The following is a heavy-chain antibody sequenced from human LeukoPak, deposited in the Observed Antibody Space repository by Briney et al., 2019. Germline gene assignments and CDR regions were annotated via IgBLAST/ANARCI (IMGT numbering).Heavy chain of an antibody. CDR2: IYTSGST. V-gene: IGHV4-61*09. J-gene: IGHJ4*02. D-gene: IGHD3-10*01. CDR1: GGSISSGSYY. Sequence: TSETLSLTCTVSGGSISSGSYYWSWIRQPAGKGLEWIGHIYTSGSTNYNPSLKSRVTISVDTSKNQFSLKLSSVTAADTAVYYCARGSGYYGSAKFDYWGQGTLVTVSS. CDR3: ARGSGYYGSAKFDY.